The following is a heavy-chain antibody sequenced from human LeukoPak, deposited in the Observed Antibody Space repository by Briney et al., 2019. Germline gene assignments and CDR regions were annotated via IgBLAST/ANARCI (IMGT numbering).Heavy chain of an antibody. Sequence: GGSLRLSCAASGFTFSSYAMSWVRQAPGKGLEWVSSISGSGDNTYYADSVKGRFTISRDNSKNTLYVQVNSLGTEDTAAYYCAKGSYYDSSGSLYFDYWGQGTLVTVSS. CDR2: ISGSGDNT. D-gene: IGHD3-22*01. CDR1: GFTFSSYA. J-gene: IGHJ4*02. V-gene: IGHV3-23*01. CDR3: AKGSYYDSSGSLYFDY.